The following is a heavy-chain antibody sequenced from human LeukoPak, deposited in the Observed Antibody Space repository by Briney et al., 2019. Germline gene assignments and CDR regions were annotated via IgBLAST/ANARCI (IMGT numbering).Heavy chain of an antibody. D-gene: IGHD1-26*01. V-gene: IGHV3-53*01. CDR2: LYGGANT. J-gene: IGHJ4*02. Sequence: GGSLRLSCAASGFTVSSNDMSWVRQAPGKGLEWVSFLYGGANTDYADSVKGRFTVSRDNSKNTLYLQMNSLRAEDTAVYYCARVSYSGNYFDYWGQGTLVTVSS. CDR1: GFTVSSND. CDR3: ARVSYSGNYFDY.